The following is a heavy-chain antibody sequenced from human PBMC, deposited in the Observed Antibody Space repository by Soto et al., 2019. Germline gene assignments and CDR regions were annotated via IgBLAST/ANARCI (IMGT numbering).Heavy chain of an antibody. D-gene: IGHD3-3*01. CDR1: GGSFSGYY. V-gene: IGHV4-34*01. CDR2: INHSGST. Sequence: PSETLSLTCAVYGGSFSGYYWSWIRQPPGKGLEWIGEINHSGSTNYNPSLKSRVTISVDTSKNQFSLKLSSVTAADTAVYYCARVRGYDFWSGYYRWDYFDYWGQGTLVTVYS. J-gene: IGHJ4*02. CDR3: ARVRGYDFWSGYYRWDYFDY.